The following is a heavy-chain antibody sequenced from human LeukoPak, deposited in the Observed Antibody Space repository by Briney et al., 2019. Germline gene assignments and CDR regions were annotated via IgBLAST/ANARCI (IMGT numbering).Heavy chain of an antibody. CDR2: ISGSGGST. CDR3: AKDRDCSSTSCYGGNY. J-gene: IGHJ4*02. CDR1: GFTFSSYA. V-gene: IGHV3-23*01. D-gene: IGHD2-2*01. Sequence: PGGSLRLSCAASGFTFSSYAMSWVRQAPGKGLEWVSAISGSGGSTYYADSVKGRFTISRDNSKNTLYLQMNSLRAEDTAVYYCAKDRDCSSTSCYGGNYWGRGTLVTVSS.